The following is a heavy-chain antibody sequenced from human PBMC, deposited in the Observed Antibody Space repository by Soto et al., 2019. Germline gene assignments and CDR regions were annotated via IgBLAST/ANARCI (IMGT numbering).Heavy chain of an antibody. Sequence: EALLVESGGGLVQPGGSLRLSCAASGFNFNFYWMHWVRQAPGKGLVWVSRISGDGTITNYADSVKGRFTISRDNAKNTLFLQMDCLRVEDTAVYYCVRDSPTKLEDPDTVDSWFDTWGQGTQVTVSS. CDR2: ISGDGTIT. V-gene: IGHV3-74*01. CDR3: VRDSPTKLEDPDTVDSWFDT. D-gene: IGHD1-1*01. J-gene: IGHJ5*02. CDR1: GFNFNFYW.